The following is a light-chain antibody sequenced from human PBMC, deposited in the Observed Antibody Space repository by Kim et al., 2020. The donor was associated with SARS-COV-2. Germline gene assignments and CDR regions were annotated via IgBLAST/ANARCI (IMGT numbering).Light chain of an antibody. J-gene: IGKJ1*01. Sequence: EVVLTQSPATLSVSPGKGATLSCRASQGIGGNLAWYQHKPGQSPRLVIYGASTRAPGIPARFSGSGSGTQFTLTIASLQSEDSAMYRCQQYHMWPPWTLGRGTKVDIK. CDR1: QGIGGN. V-gene: IGKV3-15*01. CDR2: GAS. CDR3: QQYHMWPPWT.